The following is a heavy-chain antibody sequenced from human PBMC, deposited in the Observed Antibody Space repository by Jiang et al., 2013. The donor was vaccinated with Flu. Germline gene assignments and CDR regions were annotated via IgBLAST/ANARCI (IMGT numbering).Heavy chain of an antibody. CDR3: VSLLHYYNDMDV. J-gene: IGHJ6*02. V-gene: IGHV4-39*01. CDR2: LYYSGST. Sequence: GSGLVKPSETLSLTCTVSGGSISSGNYLWGWIRQPPGKGLEWIGSLYYSGSTYYSPSLKSRVTISGDSSKNQFSVKLSSVTAADTGVYYCVSLLHYYNDMDVWGQGTTVIVSS. CDR1: GGSISSGNYL. D-gene: IGHD2-15*01.